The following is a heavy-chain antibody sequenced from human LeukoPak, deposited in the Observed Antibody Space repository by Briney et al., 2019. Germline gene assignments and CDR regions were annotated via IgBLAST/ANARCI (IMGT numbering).Heavy chain of an antibody. CDR2: ISGSGGGT. V-gene: IGHV3-23*01. Sequence: PGGSLRLSCAASGFTFSSYAMSWVRQAPGKGLEWVSAISGSGGGTYYADSVKGRFTISRDNSKNTLYVQMNSLRAEDTAVYYCAKDINAGYYFDYWGQGTLVTVSS. J-gene: IGHJ4*02. CDR1: GFTFSSYA. CDR3: AKDINAGYYFDY.